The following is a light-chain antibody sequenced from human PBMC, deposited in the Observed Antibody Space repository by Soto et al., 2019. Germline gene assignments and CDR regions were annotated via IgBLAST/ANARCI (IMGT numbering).Light chain of an antibody. CDR2: DAC. V-gene: IGKV3-11*01. CDR1: QGIGDT. J-gene: IGKJ1*01. Sequence: EIVMTQSPATLSVSPGEGATLSCRASQGIGDTLAWYQQKPGQTPRLLIYDACNRATGIPARFSGSGSGTDFTLTISSLEPEDFAVYYCQQRSNWPPWTFGQGTKVEIK. CDR3: QQRSNWPPWT.